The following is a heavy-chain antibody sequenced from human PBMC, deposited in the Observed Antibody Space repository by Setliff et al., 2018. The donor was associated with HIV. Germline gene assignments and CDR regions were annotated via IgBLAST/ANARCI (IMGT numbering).Heavy chain of an antibody. CDR1: GYILSAYY. V-gene: IGHV1-2*02. CDR3: AGGKGNSGTYRFLFGSPNEIDAFEI. CDR2: INPNSGGT. Sequence: ASVKVSCKAPGYILSAYYMHWVRQAPGQGLEWMGWINPNSGGTNYAQKFQGRVTLTRDTSISTDYMELSRLTSDDTAVYYCAGGKGNSGTYRFLFGSPNEIDAFEIWGLGTMVT. J-gene: IGHJ3*02. D-gene: IGHD3-10*01.